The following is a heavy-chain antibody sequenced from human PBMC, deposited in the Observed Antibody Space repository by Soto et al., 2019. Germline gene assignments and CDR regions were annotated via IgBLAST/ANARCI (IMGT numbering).Heavy chain of an antibody. V-gene: IGHV3-9*01. Sequence: EVQLVESGGGLVQPGRSLRLSCAVSGFTFDDYAMHGVRQAPGKGLELVSIISLNSGIIGYADSVKGRFTISRDNAKNSLYLQMNSLRAEYTALYYCSKDRGGSYLFYYWGQGTLVTVSS. CDR2: ISLNSGII. CDR3: SKDRGGSYLFYY. D-gene: IGHD1-26*01. J-gene: IGHJ4*02. CDR1: GFTFDDYA.